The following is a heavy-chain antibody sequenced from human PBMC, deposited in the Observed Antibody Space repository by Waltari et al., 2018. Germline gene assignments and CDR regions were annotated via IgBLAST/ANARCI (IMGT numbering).Heavy chain of an antibody. D-gene: IGHD6-13*01. CDR1: GFTFDDYA. Sequence: EVQLVESGGGLVQPGRSLRLSCAASGFTFDDYAMHWVRQAPGKGLEWVSGISWNSGSIGYADSVKGRFTISRDNAKNSLYLQMNSLRAEDTAVYYCAKGVEIAAAGFDYWGQGTLVTVSS. CDR3: AKGVEIAAAGFDY. CDR2: ISWNSGSI. V-gene: IGHV3-9*01. J-gene: IGHJ4*02.